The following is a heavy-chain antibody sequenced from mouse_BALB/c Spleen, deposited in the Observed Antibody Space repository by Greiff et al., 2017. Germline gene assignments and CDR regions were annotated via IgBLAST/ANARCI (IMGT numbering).Heavy chain of an antibody. CDR1: GFSLTSYG. CDR2: IWAGGST. Sequence: VQRVESGPGLVAPSQSLSITCTVSGFSLTSYGVHWVRQPPGKGLEWLGVIWAGGSTNYNSALMSRLSISKDNSKSQVFLKMNSLQTDDTAMYYCARPMITTPYAMDYWGQGTSVTVSS. V-gene: IGHV2-9*02. J-gene: IGHJ4*01. CDR3: ARPMITTPYAMDY. D-gene: IGHD2-4*01.